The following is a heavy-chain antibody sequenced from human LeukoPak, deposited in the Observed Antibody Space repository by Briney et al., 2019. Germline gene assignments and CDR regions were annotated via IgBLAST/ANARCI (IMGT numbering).Heavy chain of an antibody. V-gene: IGHV3-23*01. Sequence: GGSLRLSCAASGFTFSSYAMSWVRQAPGKGLEWVSAICGSGGSTYYADSVKGRFTISRDNSKNTLYLQMNSLRAEDTAVYYYANSIVGATMGAFDIWGQGTMVTVSS. D-gene: IGHD1-26*01. J-gene: IGHJ3*02. CDR3: ANSIVGATMGAFDI. CDR1: GFTFSSYA. CDR2: ICGSGGST.